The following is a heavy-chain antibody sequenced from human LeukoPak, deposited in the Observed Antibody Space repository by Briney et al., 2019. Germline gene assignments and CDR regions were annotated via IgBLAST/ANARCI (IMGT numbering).Heavy chain of an antibody. Sequence: PGGSLRLSCAASGFTFSSYAMSWVRQAPGKGLEWVSAISGSGGSTYYADSVKGRFTISRDNSKNTLYLQMNSLRAEDTAVYYCAKDPEGTMVRGYFDYWGQGTLVTVSS. CDR2: ISGSGGST. V-gene: IGHV3-23*01. D-gene: IGHD3-10*01. CDR1: GFTFSSYA. CDR3: AKDPEGTMVRGYFDY. J-gene: IGHJ4*02.